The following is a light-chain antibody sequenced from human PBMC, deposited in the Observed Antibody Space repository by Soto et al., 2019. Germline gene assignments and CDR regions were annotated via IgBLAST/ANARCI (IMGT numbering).Light chain of an antibody. V-gene: IGKV3-11*01. Sequence: EIVLTQSPATLSLSPGERATLSCRASQSVSTFLAWYQHKPGQAPRLLIYDASNRATGIPDRFRGSGSGTDFTLTISSLEPEDFSLYYCPQGPDWPPGTFGQGTKVEIK. J-gene: IGKJ1*01. CDR3: PQGPDWPPGT. CDR2: DAS. CDR1: QSVSTF.